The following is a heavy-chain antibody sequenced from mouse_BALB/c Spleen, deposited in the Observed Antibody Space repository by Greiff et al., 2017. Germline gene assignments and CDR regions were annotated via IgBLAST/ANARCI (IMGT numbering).Heavy chain of an antibody. CDR2: IFPGSGNT. V-gene: IGHV1-66*01. D-gene: IGHD2-10*02. CDR3: ARLDSVYGSYAMDY. J-gene: IGHJ4*01. Sequence: VQVVESGPELVKPGASVKISCKASGYSFTSYYIHWVKQRPGQGLEWIGWIFPGSGNTKYNEKFKGKATLTADTSSSTAYMQLSSLTSEDSAVYFCARLDSVYGSYAMDYWGQGTSVTVSS. CDR1: GYSFTSYY.